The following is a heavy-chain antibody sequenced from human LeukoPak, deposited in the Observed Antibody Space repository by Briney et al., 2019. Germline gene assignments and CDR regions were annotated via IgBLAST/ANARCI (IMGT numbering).Heavy chain of an antibody. V-gene: IGHV3-48*03. CDR2: ISSSCGTI. CDR3: ARDAAMVRGVIEYYFDY. Sequence: PGGSLRLSCAASGFTFNLYEMNWVRQAPGQGLEWVSYISSSCGTIYYADSVKGRFIISRDNAKYSLFLQMNSLRAEDSAVYYCARDAAMVRGVIEYYFDYWGQGTLVTVSS. D-gene: IGHD3-10*01. CDR1: GFTFNLYE. J-gene: IGHJ4*02.